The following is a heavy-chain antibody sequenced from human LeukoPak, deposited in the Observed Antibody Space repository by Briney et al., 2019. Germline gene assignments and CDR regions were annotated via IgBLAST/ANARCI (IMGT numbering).Heavy chain of an antibody. J-gene: IGHJ4*02. D-gene: IGHD4-17*01. Sequence: SETLSLTCTVSGRSISSYYWSWIRQPPGKGLEWIGNIYHSGSTNSNPSLKSRVTMSVDTSKNQFSLKLSSVTAADTAVYYCALEDDYGDPKGFDYWGQGTLVTVSS. CDR2: IYHSGST. V-gene: IGHV4-59*01. CDR3: ALEDDYGDPKGFDY. CDR1: GRSISSYY.